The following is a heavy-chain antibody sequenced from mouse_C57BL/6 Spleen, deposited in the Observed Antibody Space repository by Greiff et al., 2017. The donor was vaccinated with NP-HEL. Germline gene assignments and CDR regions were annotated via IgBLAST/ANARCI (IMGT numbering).Heavy chain of an antibody. CDR3: ASSGTVVATDDY. CDR1: GFHIKAYY. V-gene: IGHV14-2*01. D-gene: IGHD1-1*01. J-gene: IGHJ2*01. Sequence: VQLQQSGAELVKPGASVKLSCTASGFHIKAYYMHWVKQRTEKGLEWIGRIDPEDGETKYAPKFQGKANIQADTSSNTAYLQLSSLTSEDTAVYYCASSGTVVATDDYWGQGTTLTVSS. CDR2: IDPEDGET.